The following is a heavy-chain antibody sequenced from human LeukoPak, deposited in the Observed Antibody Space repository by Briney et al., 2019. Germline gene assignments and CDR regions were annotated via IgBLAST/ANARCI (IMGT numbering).Heavy chain of an antibody. J-gene: IGHJ6*03. Sequence: ASVKVSCKASGGTFSSYAISWVRQAPGQGLEWMGRIIPILGIANYAQKFQGRVTITADKSTSTAYMELSSLRSEDTAVYYCARGIVVVPAAIYYYYYHMDVWGKGTTVTVSS. D-gene: IGHD2-2*01. V-gene: IGHV1-69*04. CDR2: IIPILGIA. CDR3: ARGIVVVPAAIYYYYYHMDV. CDR1: GGTFSSYA.